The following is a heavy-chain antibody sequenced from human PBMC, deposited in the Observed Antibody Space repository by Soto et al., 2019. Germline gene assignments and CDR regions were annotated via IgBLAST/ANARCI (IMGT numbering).Heavy chain of an antibody. CDR1: GGSISSYY. V-gene: IGHV4-59*08. D-gene: IGHD3-22*01. CDR2: VYYTGTT. Sequence: SETLSLTCTVSGGSISSYYWSWIRQPPGKGLEWIGYVYYTGTTTYSPSLKSRVTISVDASMNQISLKLSSVTAADTAFYYCARLGGYYQSLDTWGQGTLVTVSS. J-gene: IGHJ5*02. CDR3: ARLGGYYQSLDT.